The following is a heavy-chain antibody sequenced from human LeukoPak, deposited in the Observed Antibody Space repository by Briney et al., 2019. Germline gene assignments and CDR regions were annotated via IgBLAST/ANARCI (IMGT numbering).Heavy chain of an antibody. Sequence: SETLSLTCTVSGGSISSYYWSWIRQPPGKGLEWIGYIYYSGSTNYNPSLKSRVTISVDTSKNQFSLKLSSVTAADTAVYYCASEFPQHYCTNGVCYHKNWFDPWGQGTLVTVSS. CDR3: ASEFPQHYCTNGVCYHKNWFDP. D-gene: IGHD2-8*01. V-gene: IGHV4-59*01. J-gene: IGHJ5*02. CDR2: IYYSGST. CDR1: GGSISSYY.